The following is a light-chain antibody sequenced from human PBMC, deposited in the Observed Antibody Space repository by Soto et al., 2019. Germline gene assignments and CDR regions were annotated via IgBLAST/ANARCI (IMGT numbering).Light chain of an antibody. Sequence: EIVLTQSPGTLSLSPGERATLSCRATQAVSSSYLAWYQQKLGQAPRLLICGASSRATAIPDRFRGSGSGKDFTLTISILEPEGFAVYYCQQYSSSPRTFGQGTKV. CDR3: QQYSSSPRT. CDR2: GAS. J-gene: IGKJ1*01. V-gene: IGKV3-20*01. CDR1: QAVSSSY.